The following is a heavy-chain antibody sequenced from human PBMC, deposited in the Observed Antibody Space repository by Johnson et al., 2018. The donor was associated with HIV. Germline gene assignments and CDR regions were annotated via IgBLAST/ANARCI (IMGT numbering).Heavy chain of an antibody. D-gene: IGHD5-18*01. J-gene: IGHJ3*02. V-gene: IGHV3-20*04. CDR3: AKGRSPRIQLRTWAFDI. CDR2: INWNGGST. Sequence: MQLVESGGGLVQPGGSLRLSCAATGFTFGNYWMNWVRQAPGKGLEWVSGINWNGGSTGYADSVKGRFTISRDNAKNSLYLQMNSLRAEDTAVYYCAKGRSPRIQLRTWAFDIWGQGTMVIVSS. CDR1: GFTFGNYW.